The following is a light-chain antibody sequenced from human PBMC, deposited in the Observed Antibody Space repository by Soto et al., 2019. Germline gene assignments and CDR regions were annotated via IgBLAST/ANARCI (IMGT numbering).Light chain of an antibody. V-gene: IGKV1-5*03. CDR1: QSITTW. CDR3: QRYNDYQYV. Sequence: DIQMTQSPSTLSASVGDRVTITCPASQSITTWLAWYQQKPGKAPKLLIYKAINLQSGVPSRFSGSGSGTEFTLTISSLQPDDFATYYCQRYNDYQYVFGQGTKLDMK. CDR2: KAI. J-gene: IGKJ2*01.